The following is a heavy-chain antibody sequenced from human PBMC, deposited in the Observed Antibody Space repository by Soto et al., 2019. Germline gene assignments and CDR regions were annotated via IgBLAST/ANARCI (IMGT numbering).Heavy chain of an antibody. D-gene: IGHD5-12*01. J-gene: IGHJ5*02. CDR1: AYTFTSYG. CDR3: ARTKGRYSGPTSYNWFDP. CDR2: VSAYNGNT. Sequence: GASVKVSCKASAYTFTSYGISWVRQAPGQGLEWMGWVSAYNGNTNYAQKLQGRVSMTTDTSTSTAYMEVRSLRSDDTAVYYCARTKGRYSGPTSYNWFDPWGQGTLVTVS. V-gene: IGHV1-18*01.